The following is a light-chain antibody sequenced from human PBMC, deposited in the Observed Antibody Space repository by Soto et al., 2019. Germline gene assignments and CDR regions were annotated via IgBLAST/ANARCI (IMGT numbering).Light chain of an antibody. CDR3: QSADSSGSYRV. CDR1: ALSTQY. V-gene: IGLV3-25*03. J-gene: IGLJ3*02. CDR2: KDS. Sequence: SYELTQPPSVSVSPGQTARITCSGDALSTQYGYWYQQKPGQAPVLVIYKDSERSSGISERFYGSSSGTTVTLTISGVQAEDEADYHCQSADSSGSYRVFGGGTKLTVL.